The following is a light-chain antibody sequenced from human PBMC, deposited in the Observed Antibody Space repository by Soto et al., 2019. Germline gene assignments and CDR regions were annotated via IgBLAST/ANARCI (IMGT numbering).Light chain of an antibody. CDR3: AAWDDRLYV. V-gene: IGLV1-44*01. CDR1: SSNIGSHT. CDR2: SNT. J-gene: IGLJ1*01. Sequence: QSVLTQPPSASGAPGQTVTISCSGRSSNIGSHTVNWYQHLPGTAPKLLIYSNTQRPLGVPVRFSGSKSGTSASLAISGLQSEDEAEYYCAAWDDRLYVFGTGTKVTVL.